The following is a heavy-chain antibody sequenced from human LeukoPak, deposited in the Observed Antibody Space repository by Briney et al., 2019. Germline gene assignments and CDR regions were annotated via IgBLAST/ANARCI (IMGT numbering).Heavy chain of an antibody. J-gene: IGHJ4*02. V-gene: IGHV1-24*01. D-gene: IGHD2-15*01. CDR2: FDPEDGET. CDR3: ATSRYCSGGSCQDY. CDR1: GYTLTELS. Sequence: GASVRVSCKVSGYTLTELSMHWVRQAPGKGLEWMGGFDPEDGETIYAQKCQGRVTMTEDTSTDTAYMELSSLRSEDTAVYYCATSRYCSGGSCQDYWGQGTLVTVSS.